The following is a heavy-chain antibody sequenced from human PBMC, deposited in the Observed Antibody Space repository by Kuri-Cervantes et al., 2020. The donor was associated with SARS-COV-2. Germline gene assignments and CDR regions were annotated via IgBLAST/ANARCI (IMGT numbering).Heavy chain of an antibody. J-gene: IGHJ3*02. V-gene: IGHV3-11*01. CDR3: AREFSYAFDI. Sequence: GESLKISCAASGFTVSSNYMSWVRQAPGKGLEWVSYISSSGSTIYYADSVKGRFTISRDNAKNSLYLQMNSLRAEDTAVYYCAREFSYAFDIWGQGTMVTVSS. CDR1: GFTVSSNY. CDR2: ISSSGSTI.